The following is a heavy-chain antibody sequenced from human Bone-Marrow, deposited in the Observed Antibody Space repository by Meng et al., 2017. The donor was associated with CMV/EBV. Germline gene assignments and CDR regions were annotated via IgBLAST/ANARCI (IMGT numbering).Heavy chain of an antibody. CDR2: INPNSGTT. D-gene: IGHD3-3*01. CDR3: ARDLRPGTTIFGVRSVHYGMDV. J-gene: IGHJ6*02. V-gene: IGHV1-2*02. CDR1: GYSFTDYY. Sequence: ASVKVSCKTSGYSFTDYYIHWVRQAPGQGLEWMGWINPNSGTTNYAQKFQGRVTMTRDTSISTAYMELSRLRSDDTAVYYCARDLRPGTTIFGVRSVHYGMDVWGQGTTVTVSS.